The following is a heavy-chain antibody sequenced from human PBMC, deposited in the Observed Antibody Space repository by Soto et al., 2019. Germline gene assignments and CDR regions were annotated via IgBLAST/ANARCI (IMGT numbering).Heavy chain of an antibody. V-gene: IGHV4-34*01. J-gene: IGHJ4*02. CDR1: GGSFSGYY. CDR3: ARGRTVTGTRRFGY. CDR2: INHSGGT. D-gene: IGHD4-17*01. Sequence: QVQLQQWGAGLLKPSETLSLTCAVYGGSFSGYYWSWIRQPPGKGLEWIGEINHSGGTNYNPSLKSRVTISVDTSKNQFSLKLSSVTAADTAVYYCARGRTVTGTRRFGYWGQGTLVTVSS.